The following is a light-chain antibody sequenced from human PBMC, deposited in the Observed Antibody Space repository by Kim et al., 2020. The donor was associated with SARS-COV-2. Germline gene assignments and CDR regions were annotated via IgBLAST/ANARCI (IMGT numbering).Light chain of an antibody. Sequence: LCPEGTDTLSCRATQNIDSNLAWYQQKPGQAPRLLIYGASTRATGIPARFSGSGSGTEFTLTISSLQSEDFAVYYCQQYHNWPRTFGQGTKVDIK. V-gene: IGKV3-15*01. CDR3: QQYHNWPRT. CDR1: QNIDSN. CDR2: GAS. J-gene: IGKJ1*01.